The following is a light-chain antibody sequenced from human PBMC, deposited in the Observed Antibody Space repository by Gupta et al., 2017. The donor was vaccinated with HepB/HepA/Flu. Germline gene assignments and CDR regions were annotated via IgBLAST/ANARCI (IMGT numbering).Light chain of an antibody. CDR1: QSVLHSIGYND. CDR3: LKDQQNRT. J-gene: IGKJ1*01. CDR2: SGS. V-gene: IGKV2-28*01. Sequence: EIVMTQSPLSLPVSAGDPASISCRSSQSVLHSIGYNDLDCYLQKPGQSPKLLIYSGSNRAAGVPYRFSGSGSGTEFTLTISRVEAEDVAVYYCLKDQQNRTFGQGTKVEIK.